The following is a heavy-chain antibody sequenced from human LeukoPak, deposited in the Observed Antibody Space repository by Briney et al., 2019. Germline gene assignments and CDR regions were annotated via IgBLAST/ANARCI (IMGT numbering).Heavy chain of an antibody. CDR2: IYSGGST. V-gene: IGHV3-66*01. CDR3: ARDDDSSGYYAFDY. CDR1: GFTVSSNY. D-gene: IGHD3-22*01. Sequence: GGSLRLSCAASGFTVSSNYMSWVRQAPGKGLEWVSVIYSGGSTYYADSVKGRFTISGDNSKNTLYLQMNSLRAEDTAVYYCARDDDSSGYYAFDYWGQGTLVTVSS. J-gene: IGHJ4*02.